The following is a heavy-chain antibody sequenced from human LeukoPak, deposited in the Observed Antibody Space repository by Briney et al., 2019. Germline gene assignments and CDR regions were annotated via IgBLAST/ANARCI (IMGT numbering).Heavy chain of an antibody. D-gene: IGHD2-21*01. V-gene: IGHV3-23*01. Sequence: GGSLRLSCAASGFTFSSYWMHWVRQAPGKGLEWVSSISVIGTTYYADSVKGRFTISRDNSKNTLYLQMSSLRVDDTAVYYCAIDFPVIAAKGFDPWGQGTLVTVSS. CDR1: GFTFSSYW. J-gene: IGHJ5*02. CDR3: AIDFPVIAAKGFDP. CDR2: ISVIGTT.